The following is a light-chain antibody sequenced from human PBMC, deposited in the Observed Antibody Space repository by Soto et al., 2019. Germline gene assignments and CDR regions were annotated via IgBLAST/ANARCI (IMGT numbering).Light chain of an antibody. CDR2: SAS. J-gene: IGKJ2*01. CDR1: QGISNY. CDR3: HKYGRSPIT. V-gene: IGKV1-9*01. Sequence: DIQLTHSPSFLSASVEDRVTITCRASQGISNYLAWYHQIPLRAPKPLIYSASTLRTGVPSSFSGSGAGTDFTLTISRLERVDFAVYDCHKYGRSPITFGQG.